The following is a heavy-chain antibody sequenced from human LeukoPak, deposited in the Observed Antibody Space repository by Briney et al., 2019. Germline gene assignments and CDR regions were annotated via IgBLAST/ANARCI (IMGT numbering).Heavy chain of an antibody. CDR2: IFYTGST. D-gene: IGHD3-10*01. CDR3: ARVMKVRGITFFGMAV. V-gene: IGHV4-59*01. J-gene: IGHJ6*02. Sequence: TPSETLSLTCTVSGGSISNYYWSWIRQPPGKGLEWIGYIFYTGSTAYNSSLESRVTISVDSSKNQVSLRLNSVTAADTAVYYCARVMKVRGITFFGMAVWGQGTTVTVSS. CDR1: GGSISNYY.